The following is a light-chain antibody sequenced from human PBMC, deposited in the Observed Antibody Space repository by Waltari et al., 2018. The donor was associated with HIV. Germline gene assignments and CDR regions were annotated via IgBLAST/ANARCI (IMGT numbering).Light chain of an antibody. Sequence: QSALTQPPSVSGSPGQSVPISCTGPSSDVGSYNRVSWYQQPPGTAPKLMIYEVSNRPSGVPDRFSGSKSGNTASLIISGLQAEDEADYYCSSYTSSNLVFGGGTKLTVL. J-gene: IGLJ2*01. CDR2: EVS. CDR1: SSDVGSYNR. V-gene: IGLV2-18*02. CDR3: SSYTSSNLV.